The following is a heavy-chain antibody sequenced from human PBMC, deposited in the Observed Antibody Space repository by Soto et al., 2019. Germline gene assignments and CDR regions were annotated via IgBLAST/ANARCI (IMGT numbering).Heavy chain of an antibody. Sequence: GGSLRLSCAASGFTFSSYAMSWVRQAPGKGLEWVSAISGSGGSTYYADSVKGWFTISRDNSKNTLYLQMNSLRAEDTAVYYCAKDVAVAGTNWFDPWGQGTLVTVSS. CDR3: AKDVAVAGTNWFDP. CDR2: ISGSGGST. J-gene: IGHJ5*02. D-gene: IGHD6-19*01. V-gene: IGHV3-23*01. CDR1: GFTFSSYA.